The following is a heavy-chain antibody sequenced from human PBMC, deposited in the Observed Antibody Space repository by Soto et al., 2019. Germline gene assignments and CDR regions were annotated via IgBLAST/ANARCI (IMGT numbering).Heavy chain of an antibody. V-gene: IGHV1-3*01. J-gene: IGHJ6*02. CDR3: ARFYYDSSGYLPSPYYYYYGMDV. CDR1: GYTFTSYA. CDR2: INAGNGNT. Sequence: ASVKVSCKASGYTFTSYAMHWVRQAPGQRLEWMGWINAGNGNTKYSQKFQGRVTITRDTSASTAYMELSSLRAEDTAVYYCARFYYDSSGYLPSPYYYYYGMDVWGQGTTVTVSS. D-gene: IGHD3-22*01.